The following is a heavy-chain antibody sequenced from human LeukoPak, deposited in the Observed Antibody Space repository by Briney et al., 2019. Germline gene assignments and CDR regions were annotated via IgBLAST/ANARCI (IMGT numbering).Heavy chain of an antibody. Sequence: GEPLKISCKISGYKLTNNWIGWVRQVPGKGLERMGLIYPGYSDAKYSPSFQGLVTLSVDASISTAYLQLSGLRASDTAIYYCVRFALTSSLDHWGQGTLVTVSS. D-gene: IGHD6-13*01. J-gene: IGHJ5*02. CDR3: VRFALTSSLDH. V-gene: IGHV5-51*01. CDR2: IYPGYSDA. CDR1: GYKLTNNW.